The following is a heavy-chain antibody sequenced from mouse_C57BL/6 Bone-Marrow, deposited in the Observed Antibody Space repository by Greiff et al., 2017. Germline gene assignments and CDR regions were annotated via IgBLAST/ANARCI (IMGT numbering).Heavy chain of an antibody. CDR3: ARGNYWYFDV. CDR2: IYPGSGST. J-gene: IGHJ1*03. Sequence: QVQLQQPGAELVKPGASVKMSCKASGYTFTSYWITSVKQRPGQGLEWIGDIYPGSGSTNYNEKFKSKATLTVDTSSSTAYMQLSSLTSEDSAVYYCARGNYWYFDVWGTGTTVTVSS. D-gene: IGHD2-1*01. V-gene: IGHV1-55*01. CDR1: GYTFTSYW.